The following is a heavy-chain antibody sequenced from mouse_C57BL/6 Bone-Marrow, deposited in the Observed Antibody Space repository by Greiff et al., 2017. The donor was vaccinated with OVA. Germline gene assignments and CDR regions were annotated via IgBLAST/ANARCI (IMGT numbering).Heavy chain of an antibody. Sequence: QVQLQQSGPELVKPGASVKISCKASGYAFSSSWMNWVKQRPGKGLEWIGRIYPGDGDTNYNGKFKGKATLTADKSSSTAYMQLSSLTSEDSAVYFCAEDGYYYWYFDVWGTGTTVTVSS. CDR3: AEDGYYYWYFDV. J-gene: IGHJ1*03. V-gene: IGHV1-82*01. D-gene: IGHD2-3*01. CDR1: GYAFSSSW. CDR2: IYPGDGDT.